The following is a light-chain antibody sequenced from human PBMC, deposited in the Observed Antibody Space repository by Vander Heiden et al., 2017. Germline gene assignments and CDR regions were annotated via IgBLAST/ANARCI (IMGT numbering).Light chain of an antibody. V-gene: IGLV3-1*01. CDR3: QAWDSSTLYV. CDR1: KLEVKY. Sequence: SYELTHPPSVSVSPGQTAGIPASGDKLEVKYACWNQRKPGQSPVLVIYQDSKRPSGIPERFSGSNSGNTATLTISGTQAMDEADYYCQAWDSSTLYVFGTGTKVTVL. CDR2: QDS. J-gene: IGLJ1*01.